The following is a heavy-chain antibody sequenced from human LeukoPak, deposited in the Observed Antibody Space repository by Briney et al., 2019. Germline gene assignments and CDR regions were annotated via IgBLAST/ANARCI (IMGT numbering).Heavy chain of an antibody. CDR2: IKSKTVGGTT. CDR1: GFTFSNAW. J-gene: IGHJ4*02. D-gene: IGHD3-3*01. V-gene: IGHV3-15*01. Sequence: GGSLRLSCAASGFTFSNAWMSWVRQAPGKGLEWVGRIKSKTVGGTTDYAAPVKGRFTISRDDSKNTLYLQMNSLKTEDTAVYYCTTVGWYDFWSGYYFDRWGQGTLVTVSS. CDR3: TTVGWYDFWSGYYFDR.